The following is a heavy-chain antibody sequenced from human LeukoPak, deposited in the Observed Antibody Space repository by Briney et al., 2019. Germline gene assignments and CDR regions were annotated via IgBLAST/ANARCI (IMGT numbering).Heavy chain of an antibody. J-gene: IGHJ4*02. Sequence: GGSLRLSCAASGFTFSSYAMHWVRQAPGKGLEWVAVISYDGSNKYYADSVKGRFTISRDNSKNTLYLQMNSLRAEDTAVYYCARDLFYCSGGSCESWGQGTLVTVSS. V-gene: IGHV3-30*04. CDR1: GFTFSSYA. D-gene: IGHD2-15*01. CDR2: ISYDGSNK. CDR3: ARDLFYCSGGSCES.